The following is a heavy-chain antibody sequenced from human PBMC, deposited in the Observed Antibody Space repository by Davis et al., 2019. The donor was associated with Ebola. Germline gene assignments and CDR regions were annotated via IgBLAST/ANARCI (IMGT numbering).Heavy chain of an antibody. CDR2: IKQDGSEK. Sequence: PGGSLRLSCAASGFTFSSYWMSWVRQAPGKGLEWVANIKQDGSEKYYVDSVKGRFTISRDNAKNSLYLQMNSLRAEDTASYYCAKDPGSRYPFYFDYWGQGTLVTVSS. J-gene: IGHJ4*02. V-gene: IGHV3-7*03. CDR3: AKDPGSRYPFYFDY. CDR1: GFTFSSYW. D-gene: IGHD6-13*01.